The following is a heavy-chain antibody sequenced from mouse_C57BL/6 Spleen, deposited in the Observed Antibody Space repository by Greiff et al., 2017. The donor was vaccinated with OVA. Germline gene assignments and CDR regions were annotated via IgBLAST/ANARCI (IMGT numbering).Heavy chain of an antibody. V-gene: IGHV1-64*01. CDR1: GYTFTSYW. Sequence: QVQLQQPGAELVKPGASVKLSCKASGYTFTSYWMHWVKQRPGQGLEGIGIIHPNSGSTNYNEKFKSKATLTVDKSSSTAYMQLSSLTYEDYEVYYCEREGAQDVGGYDYWGQGTLVTVYA. CDR3: EREGAQDVGGYDY. CDR2: IHPNSGST. D-gene: IGHD3-2*02. J-gene: IGHJ3*01.